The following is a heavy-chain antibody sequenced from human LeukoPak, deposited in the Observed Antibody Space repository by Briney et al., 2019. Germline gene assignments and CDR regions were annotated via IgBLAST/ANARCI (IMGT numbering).Heavy chain of an antibody. D-gene: IGHD6-13*01. CDR1: GFTVSSNY. Sequence: GGSLRLSCAASGFTVSSNYMSWVRQAPGKGLEWVSSISGSDGTTYYADSVKGRFTISRDNSKNTPYLQMNSLRAEDTAVYYCAKGKEQQLVSCMDVWGKGTTVTVSS. J-gene: IGHJ6*03. V-gene: IGHV3-23*01. CDR3: AKGKEQQLVSCMDV. CDR2: ISGSDGTT.